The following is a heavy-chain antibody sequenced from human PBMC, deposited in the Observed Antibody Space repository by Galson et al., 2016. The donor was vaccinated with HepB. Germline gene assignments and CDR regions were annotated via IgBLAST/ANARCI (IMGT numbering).Heavy chain of an antibody. CDR2: IDPSDSYT. J-gene: IGHJ4*02. V-gene: IGHV5-10-1*01. Sequence: QSGAEVKKPGESLRISCKGSGYSFSSYWINWVRQMPGKGLEWMGRIDPSDSYTNYSPSFQGHVTISTDRSVSTVYLQWSSLRASDTAMYHCARLLAGRAGDYWGQGTLVTVSS. CDR1: GYSFSSYW. D-gene: IGHD6-19*01. CDR3: ARLLAGRAGDY.